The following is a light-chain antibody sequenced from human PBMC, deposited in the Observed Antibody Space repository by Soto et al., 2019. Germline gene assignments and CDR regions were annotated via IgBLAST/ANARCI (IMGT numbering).Light chain of an antibody. CDR2: GAS. J-gene: IGKJ1*01. Sequence: EIVLTQSPGTLSLSPGERATLSCRASQSVSINYLAWYQQKPGQAPRLLIYGASNRATGIPDRFSGSGSGTDFTLTISRLEPEDFAAYYCQQYGSSGTFGQGTKVDIK. CDR3: QQYGSSGT. CDR1: QSVSINY. V-gene: IGKV3-20*01.